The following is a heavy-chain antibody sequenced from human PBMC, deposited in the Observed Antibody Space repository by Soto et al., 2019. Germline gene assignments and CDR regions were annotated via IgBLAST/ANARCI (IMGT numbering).Heavy chain of an antibody. J-gene: IGHJ3*01. CDR3: VCGDPFT. V-gene: IGHV3-15*01. Sequence: EVQLVESGGGVVKPGGSLRLSCSTSGFTFANAWMNWVRQAPGKGLEWIARIKSKTDGGTTDYIAPVEGRFTVSRDDSKNTLFLQMSSLKPEDTGEYYCVCGDPFTWGRGTKVIVSS. D-gene: IGHD3-16*01. CDR2: IKSKTDGGTT. CDR1: GFTFANAW.